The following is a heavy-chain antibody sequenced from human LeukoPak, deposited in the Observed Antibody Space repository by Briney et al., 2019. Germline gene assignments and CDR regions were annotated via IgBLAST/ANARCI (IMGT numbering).Heavy chain of an antibody. CDR3: ARDTKYAFDN. CDR2: IGISSGNT. V-gene: IGHV3-48*01. CDR1: GFTFSSYS. J-gene: IGHJ4*02. D-gene: IGHD2-2*01. Sequence: GGSLRLSCAASGFTFSSYSMNWVRRAPGKGPEWISYIGISSGNTKYADSVKGRFTISGDKAKNSVYLQMNSLRVEDTAVYYCARDTKYAFDNWGQGTLVTVSS.